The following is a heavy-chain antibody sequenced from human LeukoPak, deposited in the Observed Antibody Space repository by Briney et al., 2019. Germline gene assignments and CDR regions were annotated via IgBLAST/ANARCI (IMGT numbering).Heavy chain of an antibody. V-gene: IGHV3-21*01. D-gene: IGHD3-10*01. Sequence: PGGSLRLSCAASGFTFSSYSVNWVRQAPGKGLEWVSSISSSSSYIYYADSVKGRFTISRDNAKNSLYLQMNSLRAEDTAVYYCARDRVPSGSYSCYYYGMDVWGKGTTVTVSS. J-gene: IGHJ6*04. CDR3: ARDRVPSGSYSCYYYGMDV. CDR2: ISSSSSYI. CDR1: GFTFSSYS.